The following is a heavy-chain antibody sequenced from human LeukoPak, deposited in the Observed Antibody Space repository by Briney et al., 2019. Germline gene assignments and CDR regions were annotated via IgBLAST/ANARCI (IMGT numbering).Heavy chain of an antibody. J-gene: IGHJ4*02. CDR1: GFTFDDYA. CDR3: AKDMRVRQQLAHQFDY. V-gene: IGHV3-43D*03. CDR2: ISWDGGST. D-gene: IGHD6-13*01. Sequence: GGSLRLSCAASGFTFDDYAMHWVRQAPGKGLEWVSLISWDGGSTYYADSVKGRFTISRDNSKNSLYLQMNSLRAEDPALYYCAKDMRVRQQLAHQFDYWGQGTLVTVSS.